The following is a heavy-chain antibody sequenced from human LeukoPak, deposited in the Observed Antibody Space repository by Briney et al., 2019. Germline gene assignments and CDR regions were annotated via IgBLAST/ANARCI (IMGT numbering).Heavy chain of an antibody. D-gene: IGHD3-22*01. J-gene: IGHJ4*02. V-gene: IGHV1-46*01. Sequence: ASVKVSCKASGYTFTSYYMHWVRQAPGQGLEWMGLINPSGGSTSYAQKFQGRVTMTRDTSTSTVYMELSSLRSEDTAVYYCARARLPTKYYYDSSGYYSFDYWGQGTLVTVSS. CDR1: GYTFTSYY. CDR2: INPSGGST. CDR3: ARARLPTKYYYDSSGYYSFDY.